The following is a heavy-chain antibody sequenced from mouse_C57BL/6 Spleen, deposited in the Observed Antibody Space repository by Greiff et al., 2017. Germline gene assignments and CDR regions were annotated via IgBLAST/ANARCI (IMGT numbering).Heavy chain of an antibody. CDR1: GYSITSGYY. CDR3: ARVGTAPGYFDY. CDR2: ISYDGSN. V-gene: IGHV3-6*01. D-gene: IGHD3-1*01. J-gene: IGHJ2*01. Sequence: VQLQQSGPGLVKPSQSLSLTCSVTGYSITSGYYWNWIRQFPGNKLEWMGYISYDGSNNYNPSLKNRISITRDTSKNQFFLKLNSVTTEDTATYYCARVGTAPGYFDYWGQGTTLTVAS.